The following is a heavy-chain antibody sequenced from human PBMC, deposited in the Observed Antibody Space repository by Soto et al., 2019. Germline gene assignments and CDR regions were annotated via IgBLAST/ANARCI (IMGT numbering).Heavy chain of an antibody. V-gene: IGHV2-5*02. Sequence: SGPTLVKPTQTLTLTCTFSGFSLSTSGVGVGWIRQPPGKALEWLALIYWDDDKRYSPSLKSRLTITKDTSKNQVVLTMTNMDPVDTATYYCAHSPDDFWSGYPASYPRYYFDYWGQGTLVTVSS. J-gene: IGHJ4*02. CDR3: AHSPDDFWSGYPASYPRYYFDY. CDR2: IYWDDDK. D-gene: IGHD3-3*01. CDR1: GFSLSTSGVG.